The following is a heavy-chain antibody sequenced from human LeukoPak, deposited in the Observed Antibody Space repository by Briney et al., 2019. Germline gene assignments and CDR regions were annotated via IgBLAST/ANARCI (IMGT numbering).Heavy chain of an antibody. J-gene: IGHJ3*02. Sequence: ASVKVSCKASGYTFTSYGISWVRQAPGQGLEWMGWINPNSGGTNYAQKFQGRVTMTRDTSISTAYMELSRLRSDDTAVYYCARDRWGDSYGNFPKDHDAFDIWGQGTMVTVSS. V-gene: IGHV1-2*02. CDR3: ARDRWGDSYGNFPKDHDAFDI. D-gene: IGHD5-18*01. CDR2: INPNSGGT. CDR1: GYTFTSYG.